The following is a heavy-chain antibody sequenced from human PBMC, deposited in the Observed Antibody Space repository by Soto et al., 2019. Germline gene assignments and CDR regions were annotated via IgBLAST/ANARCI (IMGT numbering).Heavy chain of an antibody. CDR1: GFTFSSYG. CDR3: AKDWTGYYDTYYYYGMDV. J-gene: IGHJ6*02. Sequence: PGGSLRLSCAASGFTFSSYGMHWVRQAPGKGLEWVAVISYDGSNKYYADSVKGRFTISRDNSKNTLYLQMNSLRAEDTAVYYCAKDWTGYYDTYYYYGMDVWGQGTTVTVSS. CDR2: ISYDGSNK. D-gene: IGHD3-3*01. V-gene: IGHV3-30*18.